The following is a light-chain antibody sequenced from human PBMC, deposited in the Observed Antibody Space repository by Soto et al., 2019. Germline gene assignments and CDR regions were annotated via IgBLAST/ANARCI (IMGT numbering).Light chain of an antibody. CDR3: QQYHNSPLT. Sequence: ETVLTQSPGTLSLSPGERATLFCRASQSVSSSFLAWYQRRPGQAPPLLLSGAPSRATGIQDRISGSGSGTDFTLTISRLEPEDFAVYYCQQYHNSPLTFGGGTKVDIK. CDR1: QSVSSSF. CDR2: GAP. J-gene: IGKJ4*01. V-gene: IGKV3-20*01.